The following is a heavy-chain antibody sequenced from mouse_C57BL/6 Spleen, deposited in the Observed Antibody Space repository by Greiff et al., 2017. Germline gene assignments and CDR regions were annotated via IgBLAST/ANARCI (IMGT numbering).Heavy chain of an antibody. V-gene: IGHV1-26*01. J-gene: IGHJ2*01. CDR2: INPNNGGT. CDR1: GYTFTDSY. CDR3: AREEEYYGSSNRLGY. D-gene: IGHD1-1*01. Sequence: VQLQQSGPELVKPGASVKISCKASGYTFTDSYMNWVKQSHGKSLEWIGDINPNNGGTSYNQKFKGKATLTVDKSSSTAYMELRSLTSEDSAVYYGAREEEYYGSSNRLGYWGQGTTLTVSS.